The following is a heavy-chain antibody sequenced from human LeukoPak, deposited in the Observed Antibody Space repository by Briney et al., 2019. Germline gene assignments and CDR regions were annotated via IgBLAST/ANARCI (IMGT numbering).Heavy chain of an antibody. Sequence: PGGSLRLSCAASGFTFSSYWMHWVRQAPGTGLVWVSRINSDGSSTSYADSVKGRFTISRDNAKNTLYLQMNSLRAEDTAVYYCERGPEEVPAAMPHMDVWSKGTTVTVSS. V-gene: IGHV3-74*01. D-gene: IGHD2-2*01. CDR2: INSDGSST. CDR3: ERGPEEVPAAMPHMDV. CDR1: GFTFSSYW. J-gene: IGHJ6*04.